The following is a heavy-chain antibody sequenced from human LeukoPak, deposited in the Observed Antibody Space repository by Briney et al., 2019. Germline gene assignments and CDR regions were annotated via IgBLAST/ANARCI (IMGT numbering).Heavy chain of an antibody. CDR3: ARVGEYSNNWTVFDI. CDR2: ISYSGSNK. D-gene: IGHD6-13*01. V-gene: IGHV3-48*03. J-gene: IGHJ3*02. Sequence: GGSLRLSCAASGFTFRSYEMIWVRQAPGKGLEWVSYISYSGSNKDHADSVKGRFTISRDNAKNSLYLQMNSLRAEDTAVYYCARVGEYSNNWTVFDIWGQGTMVTVSS. CDR1: GFTFRSYE.